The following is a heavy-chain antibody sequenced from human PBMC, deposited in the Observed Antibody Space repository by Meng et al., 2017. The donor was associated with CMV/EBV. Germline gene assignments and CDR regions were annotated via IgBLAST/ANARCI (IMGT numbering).Heavy chain of an antibody. D-gene: IGHD3-22*01. V-gene: IGHV1-24*01. J-gene: IGHJ3*02. CDR1: GYTLTELS. CDR3: ATLYYYDSSPPGETNDAFDI. Sequence: ASVKVSCKVSGYTLTELSMHWVRQAPGKGLEWMGGFDPEDGETIYAQKFQGRVTMAEDTSTDTAYMELSSLRYEDTAVYYCATLYYYDSSPPGETNDAFDIWGQGTMVTVSS. CDR2: FDPEDGET.